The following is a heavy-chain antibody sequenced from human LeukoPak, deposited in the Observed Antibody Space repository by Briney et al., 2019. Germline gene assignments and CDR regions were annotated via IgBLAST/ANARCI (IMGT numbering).Heavy chain of an antibody. CDR2: IIPILGIA. D-gene: IGHD3-9*01. CDR3: AAESRYYDILTGYSYWFDP. J-gene: IGHJ5*02. CDR1: GGTFSSYA. V-gene: IGHV1-69*04. Sequence: ASVKVSCKASGGTFSSYAISWVRQAPGQGLEWMGRIIPILGIAHYAQKFQGRVTMTEDTSTDTAYMELSSLRSEDTAVYYCAAESRYYDILTGYSYWFDPWGQGTLVTVSS.